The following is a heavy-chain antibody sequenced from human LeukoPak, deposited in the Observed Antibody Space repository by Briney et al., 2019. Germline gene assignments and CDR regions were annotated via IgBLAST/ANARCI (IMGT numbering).Heavy chain of an antibody. CDR2: ISSSSSYI. CDR3: ARGGIAQTYYDYVWGNPAGWFDP. V-gene: IGHV3-21*01. D-gene: IGHD3-16*01. CDR1: GFTFSSYS. Sequence: GGSLRLSCAASGFTFSSYSMNWVRQAPGKGLEWVSSISSSSSYIYYADSVKGRFTISRDNAKNSLYLQMNSLRAEDTAVYYCARGGIAQTYYDYVWGNPAGWFDPWGQGTLVTVPS. J-gene: IGHJ5*02.